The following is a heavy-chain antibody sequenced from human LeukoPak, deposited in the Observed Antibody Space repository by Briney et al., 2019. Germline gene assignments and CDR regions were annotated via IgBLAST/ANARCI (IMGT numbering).Heavy chain of an antibody. CDR3: ARVGDCSGGSCYVDY. J-gene: IGHJ4*02. CDR1: GGSISSGSYY. CDR2: IYTSGST. D-gene: IGHD2-15*01. Sequence: PSETLSLTCTVSGGSISSGSYYWSWIRQPAGKGLEWIGRIYTSGSTNYNPSLKSRVTISVDTSKNQFSLKLSSVTAADTAVYYCARVGDCSGGSCYVDYWGQGTLVTVSS. V-gene: IGHV4-61*02.